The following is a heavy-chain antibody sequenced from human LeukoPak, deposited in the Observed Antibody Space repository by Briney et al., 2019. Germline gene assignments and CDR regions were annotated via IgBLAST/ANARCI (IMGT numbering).Heavy chain of an antibody. Sequence: SETLSLTCSVSGGSISSLYWSWIRQPPGRGLVWIGYIYYTGSTNYNPSLKSRVTMFVDMSKNQFFLRLSSVTAADTAVYYCARHRAYSSSSPFDYWGQGTLVTVSS. V-gene: IGHV4-59*08. CDR2: IYYTGST. CDR3: ARHRAYSSSSPFDY. CDR1: GGSISSLY. J-gene: IGHJ4*02. D-gene: IGHD6-6*01.